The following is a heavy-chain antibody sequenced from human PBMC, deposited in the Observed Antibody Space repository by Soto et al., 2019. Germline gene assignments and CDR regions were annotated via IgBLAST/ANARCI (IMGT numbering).Heavy chain of an antibody. J-gene: IGHJ6*02. CDR1: GGTFSSYA. CDR2: IIPIFGTA. D-gene: IGHD3-3*01. Sequence: SVKVSCKASGGTFSSYAISWVRQAPGQGLEWMGGIIPIFGTANYAQKFQGRVTITADESTSTAYMELSSLRSEDTAVYYCARMDYDFWSGYLYYHSYGMDFWGQGITVTVSS. V-gene: IGHV1-69*13. CDR3: ARMDYDFWSGYLYYHSYGMDF.